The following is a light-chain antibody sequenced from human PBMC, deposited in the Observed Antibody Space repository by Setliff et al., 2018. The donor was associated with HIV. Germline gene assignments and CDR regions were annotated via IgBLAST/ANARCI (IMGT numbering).Light chain of an antibody. CDR1: SSNIGAAYD. CDR2: GSS. J-gene: IGLJ1*01. V-gene: IGLV1-40*01. Sequence: QSVLTQPPSVSGAPGQRVTISCTGSSSNIGAAYDVNWYQQLPGTAPKLLIYGSSDRPSGVPDRFSGSKSGTSASLAITGPHAEDEADYYCQSYDSRLSGYVFGTGTKVTVL. CDR3: QSYDSRLSGYV.